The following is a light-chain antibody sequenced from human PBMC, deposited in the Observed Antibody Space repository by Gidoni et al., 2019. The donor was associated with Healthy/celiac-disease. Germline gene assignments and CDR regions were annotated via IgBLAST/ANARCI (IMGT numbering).Light chain of an antibody. J-gene: IGKJ4*01. CDR3: QQYDNLQLT. CDR2: DAS. Sequence: DIQMTQPPSSLSASVGDRVTTTCQASQDISNYLKWYQQKPGKAPKLLIYDASNLETGVPSRFSGSGSGTDFTFTISSLQPEDIATYYCQQYDNLQLTFGGGTKVEIK. CDR1: QDISNY. V-gene: IGKV1-33*01.